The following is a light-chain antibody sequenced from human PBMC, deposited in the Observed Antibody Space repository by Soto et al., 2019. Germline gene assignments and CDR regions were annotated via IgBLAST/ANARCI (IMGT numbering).Light chain of an antibody. V-gene: IGKV1-5*01. CDR2: DAS. CDR1: QSISSW. J-gene: IGKJ1*01. CDR3: QQYNSYSAFT. Sequence: DIRIAPSRSTLSTSVGAISTNTCRASQSISSWLAWYQQKPGKAPKLLIYDASSLESGVPSRFSVSGSGTEFTLTIGSLQPDHFATYYCQQYNSYSAFTFRQGTKVDIK.